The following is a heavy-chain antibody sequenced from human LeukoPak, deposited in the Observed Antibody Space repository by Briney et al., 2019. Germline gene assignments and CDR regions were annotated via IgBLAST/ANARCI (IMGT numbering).Heavy chain of an antibody. D-gene: IGHD6-19*01. CDR2: IIPIFGTA. CDR1: GGTFSSYA. CDR3: ASIAVAGTLDEFDY. J-gene: IGHJ4*02. Sequence: VASVKVSCKASGGTFSSYAISWVRQAPGQGLEWMGGIIPIFGTANYAQKFQGRVTITADKSTSTAYMELSSLRSEDTAVYYCASIAVAGTLDEFDYWGQGTLVTVSS. V-gene: IGHV1-69*06.